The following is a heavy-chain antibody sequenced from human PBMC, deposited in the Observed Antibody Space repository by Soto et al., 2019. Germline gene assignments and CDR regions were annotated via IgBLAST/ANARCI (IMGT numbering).Heavy chain of an antibody. D-gene: IGHD3-22*01. CDR2: INHSGST. Sequence: SEMQRLSCAVYGGNFRNYDWSWIRQPPGKGLEWIGEINHSGSTNYNPSLKSRVTISVDTSKNQFSLKLNSVTAADTAVYYCGSXHYYDSSGYYPLPDYWGQGTLVTVSP. CDR3: GSXHYYDSSGYYPLPDY. CDR1: GGNFRNYD. V-gene: IGHV4-34*01. J-gene: IGHJ4*02.